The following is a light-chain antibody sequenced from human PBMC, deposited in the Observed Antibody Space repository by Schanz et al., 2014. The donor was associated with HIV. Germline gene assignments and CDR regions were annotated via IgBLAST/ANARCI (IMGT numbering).Light chain of an antibody. CDR3: QQFGNSPLT. CDR1: QSVSSNY. CDR2: DAS. V-gene: IGKV3D-20*01. J-gene: IGKJ1*01. Sequence: EIVMTQSPGTLSLSPGERATLSCGASQSVSSNYLVWYQQKPGLAPRLLIYDASTRATGIPDRFSGSGSGTDFTLTISRLEPEDFAVYYCQQFGNSPLTFGPGTKVEIK.